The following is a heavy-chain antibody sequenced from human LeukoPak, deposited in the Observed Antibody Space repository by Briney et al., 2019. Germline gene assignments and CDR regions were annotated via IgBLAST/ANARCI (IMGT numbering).Heavy chain of an antibody. CDR3: ARHRLHTVAAAGTIDAFDI. Sequence: GESLKISCKGSGYSFTSYWIGWVRQMPGKGLEWMGIIYPGDSDTRYSPSFQGQVTISADKSISTAYLQWSSLKASDTAMYYCARHRLHTVAAAGTIDAFDIWGQGTMVTVSS. V-gene: IGHV5-51*01. D-gene: IGHD6-13*01. CDR2: IYPGDSDT. J-gene: IGHJ3*02. CDR1: GYSFTSYW.